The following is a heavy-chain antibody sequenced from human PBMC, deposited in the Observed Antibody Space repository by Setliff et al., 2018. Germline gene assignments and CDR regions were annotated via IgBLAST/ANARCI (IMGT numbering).Heavy chain of an antibody. J-gene: IGHJ5*02. Sequence: GGSLRLSCAGSGFNFNSYWMNWVRQVPGKGLVWVSRISPDGSVIDYADSVKGRFTVSRDNAKNTLYLQMNSLGVEDTAVYYCARDGYPGTSWGQGTLVTVSS. CDR3: ARDGYPGTS. D-gene: IGHD2-2*03. CDR1: GFNFNSYW. V-gene: IGHV3-74*01. CDR2: ISPDGSVI.